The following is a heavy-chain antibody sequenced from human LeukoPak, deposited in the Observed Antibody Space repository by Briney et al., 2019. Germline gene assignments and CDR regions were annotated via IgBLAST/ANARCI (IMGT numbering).Heavy chain of an antibody. CDR3: ATVAGQGEGELLWFGEGIDY. CDR1: GYTFTGYY. J-gene: IGHJ4*02. V-gene: IGHV1-2*02. D-gene: IGHD3-10*01. CDR2: INPNSGGT. Sequence: GASVKVPCKASGYTFTGYYMHWVRQAPGQGLEWMGWINPNSGGTNYAQKFQGRVTMTRGTSISTAYMELSRLTSDDTAVYYCATVAGQGEGELLWFGEGIDYWGQGTLVTVSS.